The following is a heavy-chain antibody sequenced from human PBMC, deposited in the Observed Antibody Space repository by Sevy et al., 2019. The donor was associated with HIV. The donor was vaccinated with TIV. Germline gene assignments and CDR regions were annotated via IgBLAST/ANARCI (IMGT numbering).Heavy chain of an antibody. CDR3: ARDLPPSATTVAHFDY. V-gene: IGHV3-48*03. Sequence: GGSLRLSCAASGFSFSSYEMNWVRQAPGKGLEWVSFITSIGSTKHYSDSVRGRFTISRDNAKYSLSLQMNSLRAEDTAIYYCARDLPPSATTVAHFDYWGQGTLVTVSS. D-gene: IGHD4-17*01. CDR1: GFSFSSYE. CDR2: ITSIGSTK. J-gene: IGHJ4*02.